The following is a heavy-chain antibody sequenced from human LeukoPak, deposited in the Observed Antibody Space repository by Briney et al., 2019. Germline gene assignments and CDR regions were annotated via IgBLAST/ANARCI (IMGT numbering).Heavy chain of an antibody. Sequence: GGSLRLSCAASGFAFSSYSMNWVRQAPGKGLEWVSSISSESTHILYAEPVRGRFTISRDNAKNSLYLQMNSLRAEDTAVYFCAGGRGWLVDYWGQGTRVTVSS. V-gene: IGHV3-21*06. CDR1: GFAFSSYS. D-gene: IGHD3-22*01. CDR3: AGGRGWLVDY. J-gene: IGHJ4*02. CDR2: ISSESTHI.